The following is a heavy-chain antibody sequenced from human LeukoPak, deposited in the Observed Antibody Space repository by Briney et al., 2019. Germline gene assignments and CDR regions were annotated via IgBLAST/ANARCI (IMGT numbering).Heavy chain of an antibody. V-gene: IGHV3-13*01. CDR3: ASAGTAARFDY. CDR1: GFTFSSYD. D-gene: IGHD6-6*01. CDR2: IGTAGDT. J-gene: IGHJ4*02. Sequence: GGSLRLSCAASGFTFSSYDMHWVRQATGKGLEWVSAIGTAGDTYYPDSVKGRFTISRDNFKNTLYLQMNSLRAEDTAVYYCASAGTAARFDYWGQGTLVTVSS.